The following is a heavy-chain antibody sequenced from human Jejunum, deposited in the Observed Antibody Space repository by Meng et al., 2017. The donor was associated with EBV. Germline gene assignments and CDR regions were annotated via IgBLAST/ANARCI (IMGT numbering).Heavy chain of an antibody. J-gene: IGHJ4*02. Sequence: VHLQESGPGLVKPSGTLSLTCGVSGDSIISTDTWWSWVRQPPGKGLEWIGEIFHAGNTNYNPSLKSQVTMSVDTSENQFSLNLSSVTAADSAVYYCARGSHYTWDVWGQGTLVTGSS. CDR1: GDSIISTDTW. D-gene: IGHD3-16*01. V-gene: IGHV4-4*02. CDR3: ARGSHYTWDV. CDR2: IFHAGNT.